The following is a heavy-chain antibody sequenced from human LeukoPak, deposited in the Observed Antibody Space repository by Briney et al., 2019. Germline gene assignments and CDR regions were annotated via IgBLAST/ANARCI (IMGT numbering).Heavy chain of an antibody. J-gene: IGHJ4*02. Sequence: GGSLRLSCAASGFTFSSYGMHWVRQAPGKGLEWVAFIRYDGSNKYYADSVKGRFTISRDNSKNTLYLHVNSLRPEDTAVYYCAKDRGYSGYETPSPDYWGQGTLVTVSS. CDR3: AKDRGYSGYETPSPDY. CDR1: GFTFSSYG. D-gene: IGHD5-12*01. V-gene: IGHV3-30*02. CDR2: IRYDGSNK.